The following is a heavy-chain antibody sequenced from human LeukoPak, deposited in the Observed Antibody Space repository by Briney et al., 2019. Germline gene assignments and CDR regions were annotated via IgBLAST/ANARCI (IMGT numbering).Heavy chain of an antibody. J-gene: IGHJ5*02. CDR1: GGSFSGYY. CDR3: ASGRYDVLSGYSTTFDP. CDR2: IYQSGRT. V-gene: IGHV4-34*01. Sequence: SETLSLTCAVYGGSFSGYYWSWIRQPPGKGLEWIGSIYQSGRTYYNPSLKSRVSISVDTSKNRFSLNLNSVIAADTAVYHCASGRYDVLSGYSTTFDPWGQGTLVTVSS. D-gene: IGHD3-3*01.